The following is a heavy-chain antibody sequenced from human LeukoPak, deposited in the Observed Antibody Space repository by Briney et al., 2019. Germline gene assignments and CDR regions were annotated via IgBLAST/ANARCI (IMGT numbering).Heavy chain of an antibody. CDR2: ISGSGGST. Sequence: GGTLRLSCAASGFTFSSYGMSWVRQAPGKGLEWVSAISGSGGSTYYADSVKGRFTISRDNSKNTLYLQMNSLRAEDTAVYYCAKEGRSPDYYYYYMDVWGKGTTVTISS. V-gene: IGHV3-23*01. J-gene: IGHJ6*03. CDR1: GFTFSSYG. CDR3: AKEGRSPDYYYYYMDV.